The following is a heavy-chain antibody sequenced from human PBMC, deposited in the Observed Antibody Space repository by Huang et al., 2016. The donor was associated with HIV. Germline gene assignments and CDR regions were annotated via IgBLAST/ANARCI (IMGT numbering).Heavy chain of an antibody. D-gene: IGHD5-12*01. CDR2: INPYNGNT. Sequence: QVQLVQSGVEVKKPGASVKVPCKASGYIFSDYLITWVRQAPGQGREWMGGINPYNGNTKYAQKFQDRVTMTTDTSTSTAYMELRGLRSGDTALYYCARLWSRDGYNWDYWGQGTLVTVPS. CDR3: ARLWSRDGYNWDY. J-gene: IGHJ4*02. CDR1: GYIFSDYL. V-gene: IGHV1-18*01.